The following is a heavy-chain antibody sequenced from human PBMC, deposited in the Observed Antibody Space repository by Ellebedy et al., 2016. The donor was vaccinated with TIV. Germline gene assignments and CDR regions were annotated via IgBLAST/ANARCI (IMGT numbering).Heavy chain of an antibody. D-gene: IGHD4-23*01. J-gene: IGHJ3*02. CDR2: ISYDAHNK. CDR3: ARSTVINPEGDAYEI. CDR1: GFTFSSYD. Sequence: SLKISCAASGFTFSSYDMHWVRQAPGKGLEWVSLISYDAHNKYYADSVKGRFTISRDNAKNSLYLHMNSLRAEDTAVYYCARSTVINPEGDAYEIWGQGTKVTVSS. V-gene: IGHV3-30*03.